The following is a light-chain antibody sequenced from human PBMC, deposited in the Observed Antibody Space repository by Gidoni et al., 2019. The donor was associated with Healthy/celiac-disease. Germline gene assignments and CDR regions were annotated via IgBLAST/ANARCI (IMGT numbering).Light chain of an antibody. CDR1: QTVSGN. Sequence: EVVMTQSPATLSVSPGERATLSCRASQTVSGNLAWYQKKPGQAPRLLSYGASTMATGIPARFSGSGSGTEFTLTISSLQSEDFAVYYCQQYKNWPRGTFGQGTKVEIK. J-gene: IGKJ1*01. CDR3: QQYKNWPRGT. CDR2: GAS. V-gene: IGKV3-15*01.